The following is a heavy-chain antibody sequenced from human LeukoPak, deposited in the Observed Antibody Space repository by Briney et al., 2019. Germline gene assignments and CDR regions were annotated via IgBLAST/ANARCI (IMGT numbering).Heavy chain of an antibody. J-gene: IGHJ4*02. V-gene: IGHV1-46*01. CDR2: INPSGGST. Sequence: ASVEVSCKASGYTFTSYYMHWVRQAPGQGLEWMGIINPSGGSTSYAQKFQGRVTMTRDMSTSTVYMELSSLRSEDTAVYYCASASIVGATTPRYWGQGTLVTVSS. D-gene: IGHD1-26*01. CDR3: ASASIVGATTPRY. CDR1: GYTFTSYY.